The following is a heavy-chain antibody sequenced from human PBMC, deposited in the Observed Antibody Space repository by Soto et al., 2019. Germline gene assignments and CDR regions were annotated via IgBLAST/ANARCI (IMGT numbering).Heavy chain of an antibody. Sequence: QVRLVQSGAEVKKPGSSVKVSCKASGGTFSSYAISWVRQAPGQGLEWMGGIIPIFGTANYAQKFQGRVTITADESTSTAYMELSSLRSEDTAVYYCARTLYYYDSSGYSSFDLWGRGTLVTVSS. CDR1: GGTFSSYA. CDR3: ARTLYYYDSSGYSSFDL. J-gene: IGHJ2*01. D-gene: IGHD3-22*01. CDR2: IIPIFGTA. V-gene: IGHV1-69*12.